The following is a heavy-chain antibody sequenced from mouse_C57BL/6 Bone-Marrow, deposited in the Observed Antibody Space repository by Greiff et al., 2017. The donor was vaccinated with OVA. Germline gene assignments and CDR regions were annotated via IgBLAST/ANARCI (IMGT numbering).Heavy chain of an antibody. D-gene: IGHD1-1*01. Sequence: VQLQESGPELVKPGASVKISCKASGYAFSSSWMNWVKQRPGKGLEWIGRIYPGDGDTNYNGKFKGKATLTADKSSSTAYMQLSSLTSEDSAVYFCARGIYYGSSHYWYFDVWGTGTTVTVSS. V-gene: IGHV1-82*01. CDR2: IYPGDGDT. CDR1: GYAFSSSW. J-gene: IGHJ1*03. CDR3: ARGIYYGSSHYWYFDV.